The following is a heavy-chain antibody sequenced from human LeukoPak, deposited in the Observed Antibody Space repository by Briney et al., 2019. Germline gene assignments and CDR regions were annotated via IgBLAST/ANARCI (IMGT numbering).Heavy chain of an antibody. D-gene: IGHD2-2*01. CDR1: GFTFSSYG. Sequence: GGSLRLSCAASGFTFSSYGMHWVRQAPGKGLGGGAVIWYDGSNKYYADSVKGRFTISRDNSKNTLYLQMNSLRAEDTAVYYCAREGLSSTSSNWFDPWGQGTLVTVSS. V-gene: IGHV3-33*01. CDR3: AREGLSSTSSNWFDP. CDR2: IWYDGSNK. J-gene: IGHJ5*02.